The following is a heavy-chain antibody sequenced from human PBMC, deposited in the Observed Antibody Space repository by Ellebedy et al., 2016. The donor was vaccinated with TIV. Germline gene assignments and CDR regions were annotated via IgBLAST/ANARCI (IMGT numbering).Heavy chain of an antibody. J-gene: IGHJ4*02. CDR2: IKQDGSEK. CDR1: GFTFSSYW. CDR3: ARVSRRDGYRNKHTVDY. V-gene: IGHV3-7*04. D-gene: IGHD5-24*01. Sequence: GESLKISCAASGFTFSSYWMSWVRQAPGEGLEWVANIKQDGSEKYYVDSVKGRFTISRDNAKNSLYLQMNILRAEDTAVYYCARVSRRDGYRNKHTVDYWGQGTLVTVSS.